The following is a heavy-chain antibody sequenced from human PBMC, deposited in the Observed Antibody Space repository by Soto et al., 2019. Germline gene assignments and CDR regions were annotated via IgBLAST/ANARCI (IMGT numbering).Heavy chain of an antibody. CDR3: ARVHYYDSSGYYPPTSY. J-gene: IGHJ4*02. CDR2: IIPIFGTA. Sequence: QVQLVQSGAEVKKPGSSVKVSCKASGGTFSSYAISWVRQAPGQGLEWMGGIIPIFGTANYAQKFQGRVTITADESTSTAYMEPSSLRSEDTAVYYCARVHYYDSSGYYPPTSYWGQGTLVTVSS. D-gene: IGHD3-22*01. CDR1: GGTFSSYA. V-gene: IGHV1-69*01.